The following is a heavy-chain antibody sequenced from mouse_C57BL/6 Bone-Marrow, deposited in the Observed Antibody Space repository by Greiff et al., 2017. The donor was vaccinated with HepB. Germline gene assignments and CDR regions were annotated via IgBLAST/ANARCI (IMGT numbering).Heavy chain of an antibody. CDR2: INPNNGGT. D-gene: IGHD6-5*01. Sequence: EVQLQQSGPELVKPGASVKISCKASGYTFTDYYMNWVKQSHGKSLEWIGDINPNNGGTSYNQKFKGKATLTVDKSSSTAYMELRSLSSDDSAVYYCARSLSRALDYWGQGTAVTVSS. CDR3: ARSLSRALDY. J-gene: IGHJ4*01. CDR1: GYTFTDYY. V-gene: IGHV1-26*01.